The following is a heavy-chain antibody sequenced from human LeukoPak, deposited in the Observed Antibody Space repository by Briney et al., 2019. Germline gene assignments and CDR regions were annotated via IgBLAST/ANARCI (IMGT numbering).Heavy chain of an antibody. CDR2: IKQDGSEK. Sequence: GGSLRLSCAASGFTFSSYWMSWVRQAPGKGLEWVANIKQDGSEKYYVDSVKGRFTISRDNAKNSLYLQMNSLRAEDTAVYYCASEMWRHLDAFDIWGQGTMVTVSS. J-gene: IGHJ3*02. V-gene: IGHV3-7*03. CDR3: ASEMWRHLDAFDI. CDR1: GFTFSSYW. D-gene: IGHD2-21*01.